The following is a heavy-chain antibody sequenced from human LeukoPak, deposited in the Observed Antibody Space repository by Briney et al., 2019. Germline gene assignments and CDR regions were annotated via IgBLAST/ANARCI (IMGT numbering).Heavy chain of an antibody. V-gene: IGHV3-21*06. D-gene: IGHD1-26*01. CDR1: GFTFSSYS. CDR2: ISSRSSYI. Sequence: GGSLRLSCAASGFTFSSYSMNWVRQAPGKGLEWVSSISSRSSYIYYADSVKGRFTISRDNAKDSLYLQMNGLRAEDTAVYYCXXXXWELLLGAFDIWGQGTMVTVSS. J-gene: IGHJ3*02. CDR3: XXXXWELLLGAFDI.